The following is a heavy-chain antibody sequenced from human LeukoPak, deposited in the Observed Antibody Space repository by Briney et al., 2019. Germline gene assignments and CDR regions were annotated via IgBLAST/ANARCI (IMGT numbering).Heavy chain of an antibody. Sequence: ASVRVSCTTSGYTFINFGINWVRQAPGQGREWMGWISGNNDNPNYGQKFQGRLTVTTDTSTSTAYMELRNLRFDDTAVYYCARDGTSTDDYWGQGTLVTVSS. J-gene: IGHJ4*02. CDR2: ISGNNDNP. D-gene: IGHD2-2*01. CDR3: ARDGTSTDDY. CDR1: GYTFINFG. V-gene: IGHV1-18*01.